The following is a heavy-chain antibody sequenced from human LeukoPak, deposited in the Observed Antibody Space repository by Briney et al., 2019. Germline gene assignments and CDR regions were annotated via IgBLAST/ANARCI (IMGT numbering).Heavy chain of an antibody. CDR2: IYYSGRT. J-gene: IGHJ4*02. CDR1: GGSISSSSYY. D-gene: IGHD3-22*01. Sequence: PSETLSLTCTVSGGSISSSSYYWGWIRQSPGKGLEWIGSIYYSGRTYYSPTLKSRVTISVDTTKNQFSPKLSSVTAADTAVYYCVRTPYDSSGHYFDYWGQGTLVTVSS. CDR3: VRTPYDSSGHYFDY. V-gene: IGHV4-39*01.